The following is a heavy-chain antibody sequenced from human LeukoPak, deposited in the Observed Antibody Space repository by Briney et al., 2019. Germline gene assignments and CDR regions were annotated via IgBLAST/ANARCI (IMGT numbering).Heavy chain of an antibody. J-gene: IGHJ3*02. D-gene: IGHD3-16*01. CDR1: GFTLSSYA. V-gene: IGHV3-66*01. Sequence: GGSLRLSCAASGFTLSSYAMSWVRQAPGKGLEWVSGFYGGGSTDYADSVKGRFTISRDNSKNTLYLQMNSLRAEDTAVYYCARVGAVGGVFRAFDIWGQGTMVTVSS. CDR2: FYGGGST. CDR3: ARVGAVGGVFRAFDI.